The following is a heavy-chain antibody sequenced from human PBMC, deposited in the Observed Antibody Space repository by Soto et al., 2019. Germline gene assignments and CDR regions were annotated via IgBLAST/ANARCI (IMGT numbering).Heavy chain of an antibody. J-gene: IGHJ1*01. CDR1: GFTVSSNH. Sequence: EVQLVESGGGLVQPGGSLRLSCAASGFTVSSNHMSWVRQAPGKGLEWISTIYIGGGTYYADSVKGRFTISRDNANNAGSLQVCRLRAEGAAVYYCGRDGGRSRWLGFFQCWGQGRLVTFS. CDR3: GRDGGRSRWLGFFQC. CDR2: IYIGGGT. V-gene: IGHV3-66*01. D-gene: IGHD6-13*01.